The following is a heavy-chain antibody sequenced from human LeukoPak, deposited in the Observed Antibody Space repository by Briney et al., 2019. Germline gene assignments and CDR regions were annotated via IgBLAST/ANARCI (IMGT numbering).Heavy chain of an antibody. V-gene: IGHV3-23*01. Sequence: GGSLRLSCAASGFTFSSYAISWVRQAPGKGLEWVSSISGSGGSTYYAASVKGRFTISRDNSKNTLYLQMNSLRDEDTAVYYCAKPRPYDSSGYYYFDYWGQGTLVTVSS. CDR3: AKPRPYDSSGYYYFDY. D-gene: IGHD3-22*01. CDR2: ISGSGGST. J-gene: IGHJ4*02. CDR1: GFTFSSYA.